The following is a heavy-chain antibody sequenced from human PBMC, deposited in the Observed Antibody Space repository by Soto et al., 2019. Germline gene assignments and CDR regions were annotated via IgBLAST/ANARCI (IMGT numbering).Heavy chain of an antibody. CDR1: GFTFSSYG. D-gene: IGHD2-21*01. V-gene: IGHV3-30*18. CDR2: ISYDGSNK. J-gene: IGHJ6*02. CDR3: AKDPRSVVERSVYGMDV. Sequence: PGGSLRLSCAASGFTFSSYGMHWVRQAPGKGLEWVAVISYDGSNKYYADSVKGRFTISRDNSKNTLYLQMNSLRAEDTAVYYCAKDPRSVVERSVYGMDVWGQGTTVTVSS.